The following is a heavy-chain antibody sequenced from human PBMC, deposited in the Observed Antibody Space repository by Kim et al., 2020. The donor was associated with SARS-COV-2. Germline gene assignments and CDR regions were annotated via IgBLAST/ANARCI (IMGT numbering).Heavy chain of an antibody. D-gene: IGHD3-9*01. CDR3: ARVHRLRYFEPGWFDP. CDR1: GFTFSSYS. J-gene: IGHJ5*02. V-gene: IGHV3-48*02. CDR2: ISSSSSTI. Sequence: GGSLRLSCAASGFTFSSYSMNWVRQAPGKGLEWVSYISSSSSTIYYADSVKGRFTISRDNAKNSLYLQMNSLRDEDTAVYYCARVHRLRYFEPGWFDPWGQGTLVTVSS.